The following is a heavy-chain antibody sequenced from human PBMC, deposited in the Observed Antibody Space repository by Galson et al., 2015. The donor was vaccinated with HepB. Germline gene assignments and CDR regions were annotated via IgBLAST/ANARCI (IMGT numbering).Heavy chain of an antibody. D-gene: IGHD3-16*01. CDR3: AKDWGLGV. Sequence: SLRLSCAASGFTFSIEAMYWVRQAPDKGLEFVAATSYDGETTYYADSVRCRFTISRDNSKSTLYLQMNSLRVEDTALYYCAKDWGLGVWGQGTTATVSS. CDR1: GFTFSIEA. J-gene: IGHJ6*02. CDR2: TSYDGETT. V-gene: IGHV3-30-3*02.